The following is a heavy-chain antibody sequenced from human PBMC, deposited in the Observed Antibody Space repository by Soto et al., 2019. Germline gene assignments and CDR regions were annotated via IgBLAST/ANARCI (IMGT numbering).Heavy chain of an antibody. V-gene: IGHV3-30*18. D-gene: IGHD2-15*01. Sequence: HPGGSLRLSCAASGFTFSSFGMHWVRQAPGRGLEWVTLISYDGSNKYYADSVKGRFTISRDNSKNTLYLQMNTLRAEDTALYYCAKDDLGYCSGGACSQIDSWGQGTLVTVS. J-gene: IGHJ4*02. CDR1: GFTFSSFG. CDR3: AKDDLGYCSGGACSQIDS. CDR2: ISYDGSNK.